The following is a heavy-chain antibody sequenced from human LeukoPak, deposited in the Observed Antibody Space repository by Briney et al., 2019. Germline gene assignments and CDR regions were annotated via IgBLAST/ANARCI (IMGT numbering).Heavy chain of an antibody. CDR2: IYSGGST. V-gene: IGHV3-53*01. J-gene: IGHJ5*02. CDR1: GLTLSTDW. CDR3: ARGGVVALKHWFDP. D-gene: IGHD2-2*01. Sequence: GGSLRLSCEASGLTLSTDWMSWVRQAPGKGLEWVSVIYSGGSTYYADSVKGRFTISRDNSKNTLYLQMNSLRAEDTAVYYCARGGVVALKHWFDPWGQGTLVTVSS.